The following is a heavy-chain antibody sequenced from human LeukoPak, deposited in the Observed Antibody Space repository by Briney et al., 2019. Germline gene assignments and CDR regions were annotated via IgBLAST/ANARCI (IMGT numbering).Heavy chain of an antibody. Sequence: ASVKVSCKASGYTFTSYGISWVRQAPGQGLEWMGWISAYNGNTNYAQKLQGRVTMTTDTSTSTAYMELRSLRSDDTAVYYCARLYGLTKLEPIDYWGQGTLVTVSS. CDR3: ARLYGLTKLEPIDY. J-gene: IGHJ4*02. CDR2: ISAYNGNT. D-gene: IGHD3-3*01. V-gene: IGHV1-18*01. CDR1: GYTFTSYG.